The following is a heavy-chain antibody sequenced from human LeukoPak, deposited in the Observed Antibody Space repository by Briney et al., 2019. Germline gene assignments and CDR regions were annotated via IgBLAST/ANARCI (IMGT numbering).Heavy chain of an antibody. CDR2: IYYSGST. Sequence: PSETLSLTCTVSGGSISSYYWSWIRQPPGKGLEWTGYIYYSGSTNYNPSLKSRVTISVDTSKNQFSLKLSSVTAADTAVYYCARGVAAIDYWGQGTLVTVSS. CDR1: GGSISSYY. V-gene: IGHV4-59*01. CDR3: ARGVAAIDY. J-gene: IGHJ4*02. D-gene: IGHD1-26*01.